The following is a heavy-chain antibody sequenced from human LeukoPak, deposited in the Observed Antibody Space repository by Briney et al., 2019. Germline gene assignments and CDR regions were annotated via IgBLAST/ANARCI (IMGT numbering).Heavy chain of an antibody. D-gene: IGHD5-18*01. Sequence: PSETLSLTCTLSGDSISTYYWSWIRQPPGQGLEWIGYTYYNGHTNTEYNPSLKSRVTISVDSSKTQFSMKLDSVTAADTAVYYCARDRRHSYGAYFDPWGQGILVTVSS. V-gene: IGHV4-59*01. CDR2: TYYNGHT. CDR3: ARDRRHSYGAYFDP. CDR1: GDSISTYY. J-gene: IGHJ5*02.